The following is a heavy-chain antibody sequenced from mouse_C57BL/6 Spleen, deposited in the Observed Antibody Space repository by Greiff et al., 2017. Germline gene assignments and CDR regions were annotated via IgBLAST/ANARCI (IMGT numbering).Heavy chain of an antibody. CDR2: IDPSDSYT. Sequence: QVHVKQPGAELVKPGASVKLSCKASGYTFTSYWMQWVKQRPGQGLEWIGEIDPSDSYTNYNQKFKGKATLTVDTSSSTAYMQLSSLTSEDSAVYYCLYYYGSSSWYFDVWGTGTTVTVSS. D-gene: IGHD1-1*01. V-gene: IGHV1-50*01. J-gene: IGHJ1*03. CDR1: GYTFTSYW. CDR3: LYYYGSSSWYFDV.